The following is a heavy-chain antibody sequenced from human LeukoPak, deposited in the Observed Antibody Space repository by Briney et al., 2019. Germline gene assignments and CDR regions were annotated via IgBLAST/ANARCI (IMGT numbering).Heavy chain of an antibody. D-gene: IGHD2-8*02. CDR3: AKGELVSCYYGMDV. Sequence: GGSLRLSCAASGFTFSSYAMSWVRQAPGKGLEWVSAISGSGGSTYYADSVKGRFTFSRDNSKNTLYLQMNSLRAEDTAVYYCAKGELVSCYYGMDVWGQGTTVTVSS. J-gene: IGHJ6*02. CDR1: GFTFSSYA. CDR2: ISGSGGST. V-gene: IGHV3-23*01.